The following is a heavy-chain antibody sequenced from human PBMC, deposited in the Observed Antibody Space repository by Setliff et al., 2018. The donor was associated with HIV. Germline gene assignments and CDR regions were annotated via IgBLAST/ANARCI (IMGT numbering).Heavy chain of an antibody. CDR1: GYTFSYA. V-gene: IGHV1-3*01. D-gene: IGHD2-21*02. CDR2: INAGNGNT. J-gene: IGHJ6*02. Sequence: ASVKVSCKASGYTFSYAMHWVRQAPGQRLEWMGWINAGNGNTKYSQKFQGRVTITRDTSASTAYMELSSLRSEDTAFYYCASIDCGGDCYSYYYYGMYVWGRGTTFTVSS. CDR3: ASIDCGGDCYSYYYYGMYV.